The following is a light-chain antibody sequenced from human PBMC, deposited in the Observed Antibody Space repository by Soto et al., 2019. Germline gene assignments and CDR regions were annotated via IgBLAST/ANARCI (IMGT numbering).Light chain of an antibody. CDR3: QQYYRPWT. V-gene: IGKV4-1*01. CDR1: QSVLYSSNNKNY. J-gene: IGKJ1*01. CDR2: WAS. Sequence: DIVMTQSPDSLAVSLGERATINCKSSQSVLYSSNNKNYLAWYQQKPGQPPKLLIYWASTRESGVPDRFSGSGSGTEFTLTISSLQAEDVAVYYCQQYYRPWTFGQGTNVEIK.